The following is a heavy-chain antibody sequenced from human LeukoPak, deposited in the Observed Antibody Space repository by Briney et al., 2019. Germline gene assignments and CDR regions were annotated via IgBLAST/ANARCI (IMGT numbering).Heavy chain of an antibody. J-gene: IGHJ4*02. Sequence: SETLTLTCTVSGGSISSYYWSWIRQPPGKGLEWIGYIYYSGSTNYNPSLKSRVTISVDTSKNQFSLKLNSVTAADTAVYYCARVSGYDWESFYDYWGQGTLVTVSS. D-gene: IGHD5-12*01. CDR1: GGSISSYY. V-gene: IGHV4-59*01. CDR2: IYYSGST. CDR3: ARVSGYDWESFYDY.